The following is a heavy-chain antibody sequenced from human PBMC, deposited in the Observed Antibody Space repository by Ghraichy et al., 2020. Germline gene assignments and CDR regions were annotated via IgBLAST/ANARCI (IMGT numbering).Heavy chain of an antibody. D-gene: IGHD5-24*01. V-gene: IGHV4-59*01. Sequence: SETLSLTCTVSGHSITTSYWSWIRQSPGKGLEWIGYIYYSGSTTYNPSLKSRVTISIDTSKSQFSLKLTSVTAADTAVYYCARVRRDGHNPNGVSDYWGQGTLVTVSS. CDR1: GHSITTSY. CDR2: IYYSGST. CDR3: ARVRRDGHNPNGVSDY. J-gene: IGHJ4*02.